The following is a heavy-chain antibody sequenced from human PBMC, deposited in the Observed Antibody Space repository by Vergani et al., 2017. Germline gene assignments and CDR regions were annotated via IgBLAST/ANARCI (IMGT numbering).Heavy chain of an antibody. D-gene: IGHD6-6*01. CDR3: AKSPHRYGSSNHDAFDI. Sequence: EVQLLESGGGLVQPGGSLRLSCAASGFTFSSYAMSWVRQAPGKGLEWVSAISGSGGSIYYADSVKGRFTISRDNTKNTLYLQMNSLGAENTAVYYCAKSPHRYGSSNHDAFDIWGQGTMVTVSS. CDR2: ISGSGGSI. CDR1: GFTFSSYA. J-gene: IGHJ3*02. V-gene: IGHV3-23*01.